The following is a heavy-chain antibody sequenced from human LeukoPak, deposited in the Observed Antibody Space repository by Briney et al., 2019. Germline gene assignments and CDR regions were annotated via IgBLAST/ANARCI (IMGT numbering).Heavy chain of an antibody. CDR2: IYYSGST. CDR3: ARAGYAISQGYFDY. Sequence: SETLSLTCTVSDGSISSYYWSWIRQPPGKGLEWIGYIYYSGSTNYNPSLKSRVTISVDTSKNQFSLKLSSVTAADTAVYYCARAGYAISQGYFDYWGQGTLVTVSS. D-gene: IGHD2-2*01. CDR1: DGSISSYY. J-gene: IGHJ4*02. V-gene: IGHV4-59*01.